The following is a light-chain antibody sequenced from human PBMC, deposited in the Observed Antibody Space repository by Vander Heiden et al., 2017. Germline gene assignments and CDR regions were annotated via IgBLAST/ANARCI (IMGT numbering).Light chain of an antibody. Sequence: EIAMPQSPATLSVSPGERATLSCRASQSVSSNLAWYQQKPGQAPRLLIYGASTRATGIPARFSGSGSGTEFTLTISSLQSEDFAVYYCQQYKNWPPSWTFGQGTKVEIK. CDR1: QSVSSN. CDR2: GAS. J-gene: IGKJ1*01. CDR3: QQYKNWPPSWT. V-gene: IGKV3-15*01.